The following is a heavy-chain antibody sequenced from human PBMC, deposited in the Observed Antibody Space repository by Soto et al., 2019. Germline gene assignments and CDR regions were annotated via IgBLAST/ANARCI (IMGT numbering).Heavy chain of an antibody. V-gene: IGHV1-2*02. CDR3: ARVERYGSGSYYNADY. CDR1: GYTFTDYY. J-gene: IGHJ4*02. D-gene: IGHD3-10*01. CDR2: INPNSGDT. Sequence: QVQLVQSGAEVKKPGASVKVSCKASGYTFTDYYMHWVRQAPGQGLEWMGWINPNSGDTNYAQKFQSRVTMTSDTSISTAYMELSRLRSDDTAVYYCARVERYGSGSYYNADYWGQGTLVTVSS.